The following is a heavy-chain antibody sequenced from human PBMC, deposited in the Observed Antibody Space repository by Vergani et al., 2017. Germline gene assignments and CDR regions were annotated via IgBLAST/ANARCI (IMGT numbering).Heavy chain of an antibody. Sequence: QLQLQESGPGLVKPSETLSLICTVSGGSISSSTYYWGWIRQPPGKGLEWIGTIYYSGSTYYNPSLKSPVTISVATSKNQLALKLTSVTAADPAVYYGAGLGYCSSTSCYRWFDPWGQGTLVTVSS. V-gene: IGHV4-39*07. CDR1: GGSISSSTYY. J-gene: IGHJ5*02. CDR2: IYYSGST. D-gene: IGHD2-2*01. CDR3: AGLGYCSSTSCYRWFDP.